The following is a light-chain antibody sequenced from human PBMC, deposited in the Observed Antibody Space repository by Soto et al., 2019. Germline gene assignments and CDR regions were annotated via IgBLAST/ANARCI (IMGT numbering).Light chain of an antibody. J-gene: IGKJ2*01. CDR1: QGISIY. CDR2: AAS. CDR3: QKYNSAPHT. Sequence: DIQMTQSPSSLSASVGDRVTITCRASQGISIYLGWYQQKPGKVPKLLIYAASTLQSEVPSRFSGSGSGTDFTLTISSLQPEDVATYYCQKYNSAPHTFGQGTKLEIK. V-gene: IGKV1-27*01.